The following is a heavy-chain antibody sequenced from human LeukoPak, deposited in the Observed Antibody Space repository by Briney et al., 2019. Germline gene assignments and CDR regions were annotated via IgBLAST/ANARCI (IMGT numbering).Heavy chain of an antibody. D-gene: IGHD6-19*01. CDR1: GYSFTSYW. Sequence: GESLQISCQGSGYSFTSYWIVWVRQMPGKGLEWMGSIYPGDSNTKYSPSFQGQVTISADKSISAAYLQWSSLKASDTAMYYYARRAVAGYYFDSWGQGTLVTVSS. CDR2: IYPGDSNT. CDR3: ARRAVAGYYFDS. V-gene: IGHV5-51*01. J-gene: IGHJ4*02.